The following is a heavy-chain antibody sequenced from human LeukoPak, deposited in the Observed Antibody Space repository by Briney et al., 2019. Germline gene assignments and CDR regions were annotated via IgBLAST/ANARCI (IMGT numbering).Heavy chain of an antibody. Sequence: ASVKVSCKASGYIFTTYGIAWVRQAPGQGLEWMGWISAHNGNTNYAQSLQGRVTMTTDTSTNTAYMELRSLRSDDTAVYYCARDGYFDLWGRGTPVTVSS. J-gene: IGHJ2*01. CDR3: ARDGYFDL. V-gene: IGHV1-18*01. CDR2: ISAHNGNT. CDR1: GYIFTTYG.